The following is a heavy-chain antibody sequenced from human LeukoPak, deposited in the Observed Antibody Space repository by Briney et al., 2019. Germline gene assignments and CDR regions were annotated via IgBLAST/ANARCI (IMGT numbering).Heavy chain of an antibody. V-gene: IGHV5-10-1*01. CDR3: ARRPLFTMVSRDDAFDI. CDR2: IDPSDSYT. J-gene: IGHJ3*02. CDR1: GCSITSYW. D-gene: IGHD3-10*01. Sequence: GESLKISCKGSGCSITSYWISWVRQMPGKSLEWMGRIDPSDSYTNYSPSFQGHVTISADKSISTAYPQWSSLKASDTAMYYCARRPLFTMVSRDDAFDIWGQGTMVTVSS.